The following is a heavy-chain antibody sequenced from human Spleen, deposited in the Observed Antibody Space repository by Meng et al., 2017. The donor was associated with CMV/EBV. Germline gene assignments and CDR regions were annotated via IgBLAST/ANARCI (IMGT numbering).Heavy chain of an antibody. Sequence: ASVKVSCKASGYTFSGYYMHWVRQAPGLGLEWMGWVNPYGGGTNYARKFQGRVTMTTDTSIGTAYMELNRLTSDDTAVYYCARPFYHSSGNNAFDIWGQGTTVTVSS. CDR2: VNPYGGGT. D-gene: IGHD3-22*01. CDR3: ARPFYHSSGNNAFDI. CDR1: GYTFSGYY. V-gene: IGHV1-2*02. J-gene: IGHJ3*02.